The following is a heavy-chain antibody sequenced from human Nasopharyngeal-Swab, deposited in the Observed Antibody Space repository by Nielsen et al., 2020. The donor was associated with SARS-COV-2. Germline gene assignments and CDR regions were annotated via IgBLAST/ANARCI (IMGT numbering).Heavy chain of an antibody. Sequence: VRQAPGKGLEYVSTISNNGVNTYYADSVKGRFTISRDNSENTLYLQMSSLRAEDTAVYYCVKRGYSSSWYYFDYWGQGTLVTVSS. V-gene: IGHV3-64D*06. D-gene: IGHD6-13*01. CDR3: VKRGYSSSWYYFDY. J-gene: IGHJ4*02. CDR2: ISNNGVNT.